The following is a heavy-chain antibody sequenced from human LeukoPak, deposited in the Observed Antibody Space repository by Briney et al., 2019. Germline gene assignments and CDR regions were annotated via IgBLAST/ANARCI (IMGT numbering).Heavy chain of an antibody. J-gene: IGHJ4*02. CDR1: GFTFSSYA. CDR3: ARDRHSGSFYGYFDY. CDR2: ISYDGSSK. V-gene: IGHV3-30*04. Sequence: HPGGSLRLSCAASGFTFSSYAMHWVRQAPGRGLERVAVISYDGSSKHYADSVKGRFTISRDISKNTLSLQMNSLTAEDTAVYYCARDRHSGSFYGYFDYWGQGALVTVSS. D-gene: IGHD1-26*01.